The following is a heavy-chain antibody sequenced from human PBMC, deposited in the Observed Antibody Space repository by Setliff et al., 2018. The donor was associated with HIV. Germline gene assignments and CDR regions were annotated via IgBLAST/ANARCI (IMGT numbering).Heavy chain of an antibody. D-gene: IGHD5-18*01. CDR3: ARHCGYSPGQICYYYLDI. Sequence: SETLSLTCSVSGASIGSSHYYWGWIRQPPGKGLEWVASIYYNGSPFYNPSLKSRVTISVDTSKNQFSLNLSSVTAADAAVYYCARHCGYSPGQICYYYLDIWGKGTTVTV. V-gene: IGHV4-39*01. CDR1: GASIGSSHYY. J-gene: IGHJ6*03. CDR2: IYYNGSP.